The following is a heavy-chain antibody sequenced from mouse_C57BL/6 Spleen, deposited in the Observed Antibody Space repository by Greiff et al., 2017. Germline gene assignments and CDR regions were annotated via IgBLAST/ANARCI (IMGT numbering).Heavy chain of an antibody. V-gene: IGHV1-80*01. CDR3: ARRGITTVVAPFDY. D-gene: IGHD1-1*01. CDR1: GYAFSSYW. J-gene: IGHJ2*01. Sequence: QVHVKQSGAELVKPGASVKISCKASGYAFSSYWMNWVKQRPGKGLEWIGQIYPGDGDTNYNGKFKGKATLTADKSSSTAYMQLSSLTYEDSAVYFCARRGITTVVAPFDYWGQGTTLTVSS. CDR2: IYPGDGDT.